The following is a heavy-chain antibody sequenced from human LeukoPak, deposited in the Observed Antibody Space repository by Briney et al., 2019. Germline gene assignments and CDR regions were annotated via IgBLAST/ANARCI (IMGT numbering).Heavy chain of an antibody. CDR3: ARALVVPAAPNTFDP. Sequence: SQTLSLTCTVSGGSISSGDYYWSWIRQPPGKGLEWIGYVYYSGSTYYNPSLKSRVTISVDTSKNQFSLKLSSVTAADTAVYYCARALVVPAAPNTFDPWGQGTLVTVSS. J-gene: IGHJ5*02. CDR1: GGSISSGDYY. V-gene: IGHV4-30-4*01. D-gene: IGHD2-2*01. CDR2: VYYSGST.